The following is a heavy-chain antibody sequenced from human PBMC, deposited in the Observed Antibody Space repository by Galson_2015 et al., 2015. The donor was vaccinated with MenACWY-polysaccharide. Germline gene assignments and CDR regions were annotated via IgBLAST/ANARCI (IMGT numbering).Heavy chain of an antibody. CDR3: ARQPTYYGSG. J-gene: IGHJ4*02. Sequence: SLRLSCAASGFTFSSYWMHWVRHVPGQGLVWVSRINSDGSSTSYADSVEGRFTISRDNAENTLYLQMNSLRAEDTAVYYCARQPTYYGSGWGQGTLVTVSP. V-gene: IGHV3-74*01. CDR2: INSDGSST. CDR1: GFTFSSYW. D-gene: IGHD3-10*01.